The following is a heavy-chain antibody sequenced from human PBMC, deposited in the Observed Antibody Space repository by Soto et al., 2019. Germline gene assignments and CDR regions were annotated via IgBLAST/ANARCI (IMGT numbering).Heavy chain of an antibody. D-gene: IGHD5-12*01. Sequence: SETLSLTCSVSGGSINSNAYYWSWIRQPPGKGLEWLGYIHNSGSSHYRPSLKSRLNISLDTSKNQFSLRVTSVTPADTAVYSCARLRDGYNSFDYWGLGILVTVSS. CDR2: IHNSGSS. CDR3: ARLRDGYNSFDY. J-gene: IGHJ4*02. V-gene: IGHV4-30-4*01. CDR1: GGSINSNAYY.